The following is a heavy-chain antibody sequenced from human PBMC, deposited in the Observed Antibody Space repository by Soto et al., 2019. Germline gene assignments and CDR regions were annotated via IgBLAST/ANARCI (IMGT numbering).Heavy chain of an antibody. CDR3: AKDESVAGTDYYYGMDV. Sequence: QVQLVESGGGVVQPGRSLRLSCAASGFTFRSFAMHWVRQAPGKGLEWVAVISYDESTKYYGDSVKGRFTISRDTSKSTLYLQMNSLRAEDTAIYYCAKDESVAGTDYYYGMDVWGQGTLVTVSS. D-gene: IGHD6-19*01. CDR2: ISYDESTK. V-gene: IGHV3-30*18. J-gene: IGHJ6*02. CDR1: GFTFRSFA.